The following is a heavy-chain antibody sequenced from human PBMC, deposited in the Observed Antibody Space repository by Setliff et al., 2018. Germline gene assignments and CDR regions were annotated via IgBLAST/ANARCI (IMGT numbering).Heavy chain of an antibody. CDR1: GYSFISYF. V-gene: IGHV1-46*01. CDR3: ARAANAYYYMDV. J-gene: IGHJ6*03. CDR2: INPSGGGT. Sequence: GASVKVSCKASGYSFISYFFHWVRQAPGQGPEWLVTINPSGGGTTYAPRFKGRVTLTTATSTSTVHMEMSSLTSDDTAVYYCARAANAYYYMDVWGNGTTVTVSS.